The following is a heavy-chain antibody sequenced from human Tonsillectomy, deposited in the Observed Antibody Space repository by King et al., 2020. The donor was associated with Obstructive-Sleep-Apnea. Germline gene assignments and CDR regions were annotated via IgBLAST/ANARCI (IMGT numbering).Heavy chain of an antibody. J-gene: IGHJ3*02. CDR1: GGSISSGGYY. CDR2: IYYSGST. D-gene: IGHD3-10*01. Sequence: QLQESGPGLVKPSQTLSLTCTVSGGSISSGGYYWSWIRQHPGKGLEWIGYIYYSGSTYYNPSLKSRVTISVDTSKNQFSLNLSSVTAADTAVYYCARVLKCDTLSLSFGESDGFDIWGQGTMVTVSS. V-gene: IGHV4-31*03. CDR3: ARVLKCDTLSLSFGESDGFDI.